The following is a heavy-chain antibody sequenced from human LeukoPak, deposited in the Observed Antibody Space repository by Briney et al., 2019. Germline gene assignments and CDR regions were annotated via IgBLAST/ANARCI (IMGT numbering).Heavy chain of an antibody. CDR1: GFTFSTYG. D-gene: IGHD6-13*01. Sequence: GGSLRLSCAASGFTFSTYGMHWVRQAPGKGLEWVAVISYDGSNKYYADPVKGRFTISRDNSKNTLYLQMNSLRAEDTAVYYCAKSIRGIADFDDWGQGTLVTVSS. J-gene: IGHJ4*02. V-gene: IGHV3-30*18. CDR3: AKSIRGIADFDD. CDR2: ISYDGSNK.